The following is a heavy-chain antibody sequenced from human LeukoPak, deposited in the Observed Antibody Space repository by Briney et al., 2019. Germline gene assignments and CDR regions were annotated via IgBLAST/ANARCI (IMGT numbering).Heavy chain of an antibody. Sequence: AGSLRLSCEASGVTFSSYVMSWVRQAPGKGPEWVAGISGSGGGTYYADSVKGRFAISRDNSKNTLYLQMNSLRVEDTAVYFCARDREPGWAQAPARGDAFDTWGQGTMVTVSS. CDR2: ISGSGGGT. J-gene: IGHJ3*02. V-gene: IGHV3-23*01. CDR3: ARDREPGWAQAPARGDAFDT. D-gene: IGHD6-25*01. CDR1: GVTFSSYV.